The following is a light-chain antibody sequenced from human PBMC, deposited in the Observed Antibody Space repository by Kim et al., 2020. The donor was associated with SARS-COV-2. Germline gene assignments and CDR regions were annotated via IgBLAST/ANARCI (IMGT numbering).Light chain of an antibody. V-gene: IGKV1-39*01. J-gene: IGKJ2*01. Sequence: DIQMTQSPSSLSASVGDRVTITCRASQSISSYLNWYQQKPGKAPKLLIYAASSLQSGVPSRFSGSGSGTDFTLTISSLQPGDSATYYCQQSYSTPQMYTFGQGTKVDIK. CDR1: QSISSY. CDR3: QQSYSTPQMYT. CDR2: AAS.